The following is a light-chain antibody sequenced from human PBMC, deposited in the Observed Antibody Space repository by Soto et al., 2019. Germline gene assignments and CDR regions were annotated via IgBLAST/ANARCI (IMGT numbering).Light chain of an antibody. J-gene: IGLJ3*02. CDR1: PSDIGNYNY. CDR2: GVS. CDR3: SSYTAYTTLWV. Sequence: QSALTQPASVSGSPGQSITISCTGTPSDIGNYNYVSWYQQHPVKAPKLIIYGVSNRPSGVSNRFSASKSGNAASLTISGLQAEDEADYYCSSYTAYTTLWVFGGGTKLTVL. V-gene: IGLV2-14*01.